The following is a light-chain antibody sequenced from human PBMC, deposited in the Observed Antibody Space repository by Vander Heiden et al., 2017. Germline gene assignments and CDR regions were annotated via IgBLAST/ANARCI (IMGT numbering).Light chain of an antibody. CDR2: SAS. Sequence: DIQLTQSPSSLSASVGDRVTITCRVSQVISSYLNWYRQKPGKVPKLLIYSASNLQSGVPSRLSGSGSGTDFTLTISRLQPEDVASFYGQRNNNAPFTFGPGTKVDIK. CDR3: QRNNNAPFT. J-gene: IGKJ3*01. V-gene: IGKV1-27*01. CDR1: QVISSY.